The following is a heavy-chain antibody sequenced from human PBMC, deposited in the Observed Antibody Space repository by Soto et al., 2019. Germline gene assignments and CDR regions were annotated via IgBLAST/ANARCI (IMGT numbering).Heavy chain of an antibody. V-gene: IGHV1-2*04. Sequence: ASVKVSCKASGYTFTGYYMHWVRQAPGQGLEWMGWINPNSGGTNYAQKFQGWVTMTEDTSTDTAYMELSSLRSEDTAVYYCATVKILLWFGELKNYYGMDVWGQGTTVTVSS. D-gene: IGHD3-10*01. CDR2: INPNSGGT. CDR3: ATVKILLWFGELKNYYGMDV. CDR1: GYTFTGYY. J-gene: IGHJ6*02.